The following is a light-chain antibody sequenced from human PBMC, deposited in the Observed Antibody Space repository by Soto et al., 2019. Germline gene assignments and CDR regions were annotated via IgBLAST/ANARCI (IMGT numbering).Light chain of an antibody. V-gene: IGLV2-11*01. CDR3: CSYAGTYTVI. J-gene: IGLJ2*01. Sequence: QSALTQPRSVSGSPGQSVTLSCTGTSSDFGGYNYVSWYQQRPGKAPKLMIYDVSKRPSGVPDRFSGSKSGNTASLTISGLQAEDEADYYCCSYAGTYTVIFGGGTKVTVL. CDR2: DVS. CDR1: SSDFGGYNY.